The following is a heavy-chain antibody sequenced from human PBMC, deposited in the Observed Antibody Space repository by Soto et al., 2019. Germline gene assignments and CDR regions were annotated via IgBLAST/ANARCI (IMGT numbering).Heavy chain of an antibody. CDR3: AKGRSYYYYYGVDV. J-gene: IGHJ6*02. V-gene: IGHV3-53*01. Sequence: GGSLRLSCAASGFTVSTNYMSWVRQAPGKGLEWVSVIYSSGSTYYADSVKGRFTISRDNSKSTLYLQMNSLRAEDTALYYCAKGRSYYYYYGVDVWGQGTTVTVSS. CDR2: IYSSGST. CDR1: GFTVSTNY.